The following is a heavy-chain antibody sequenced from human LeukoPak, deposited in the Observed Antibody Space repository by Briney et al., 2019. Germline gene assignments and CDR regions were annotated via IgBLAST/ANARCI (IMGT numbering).Heavy chain of an antibody. CDR3: AKDVSRSGYDSVFDY. D-gene: IGHD5-12*01. J-gene: IGHJ4*02. CDR1: GFTFSSYG. V-gene: IGHV3-30*18. Sequence: GGSLRLSCAASGFTFSSYGMHWVRQAPGKGLEWVAVISYDGSNKYYADSVKGRFTISRDNSKNTLYLQMNSLRAEDTAVYYCAKDVSRSGYDSVFDYWGQGTLVTVYS. CDR2: ISYDGSNK.